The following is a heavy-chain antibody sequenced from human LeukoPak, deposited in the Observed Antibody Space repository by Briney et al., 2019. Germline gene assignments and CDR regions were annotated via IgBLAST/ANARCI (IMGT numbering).Heavy chain of an antibody. CDR3: ARWIVVVPAAPSFDY. J-gene: IGHJ4*02. Sequence: PSETLSLTCTVSGGSISSGGYYWGWIRQHPGKGLEWIGYIYYSGSTYYNPSLKSRVTISVDTSKNQFSLKLSSVTAADTAVYYCARWIVVVPAAPSFDYWGQGTLVTVSS. CDR1: GGSISSGGYY. CDR2: IYYSGST. D-gene: IGHD2-2*01. V-gene: IGHV4-31*03.